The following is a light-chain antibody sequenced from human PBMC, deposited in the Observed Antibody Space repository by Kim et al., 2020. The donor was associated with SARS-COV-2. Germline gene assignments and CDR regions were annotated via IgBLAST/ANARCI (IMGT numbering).Light chain of an antibody. CDR1: NIGNKN. V-gene: IGLV3-21*04. Sequence: ATGKAASITCGGKNIGNKNVHWYQQKPGQAPVMVIYNDSDRPSGIPERFSGSNSGNTANLTINRGEAGDEADYYCQVWDSSSDHWVFGGGTQLTVL. CDR2: NDS. J-gene: IGLJ3*02. CDR3: QVWDSSSDHWV.